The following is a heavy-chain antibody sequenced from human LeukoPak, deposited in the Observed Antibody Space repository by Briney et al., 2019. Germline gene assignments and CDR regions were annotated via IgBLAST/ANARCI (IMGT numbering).Heavy chain of an antibody. J-gene: IGHJ4*02. Sequence: GASVKVSCKASGYTFTTYAMNWVRQAPGQGFEWMGWINTNTGNPTYAQGFTGRFVFSLDTSVSTAYLQISSLKAEDTAVYYCARGRGDFWSGYYDIPPFDYWGQGTLVTVSS. CDR3: ARGRGDFWSGYYDIPPFDY. D-gene: IGHD3-3*01. CDR1: GYTFTTYA. CDR2: INTNTGNP. V-gene: IGHV7-4-1*02.